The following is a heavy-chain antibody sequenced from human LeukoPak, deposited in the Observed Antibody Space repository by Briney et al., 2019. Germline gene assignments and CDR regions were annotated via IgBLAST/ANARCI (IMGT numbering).Heavy chain of an antibody. CDR3: ARGRLQYYGSGTYSYYFDF. CDR2: ISAYNGNT. J-gene: IGHJ4*02. D-gene: IGHD3-10*01. V-gene: IGHV1-8*02. Sequence: ASVKVSCKASGYTFTNYDIHWVRQAPGQGLEWMGWISAYNGNTNYAQKFQGRVTMTKNTSISTAYMELSSLRSEDTAVYYCARGRLQYYGSGTYSYYFDFWGQGTLVTVSS. CDR1: GYTFTNYD.